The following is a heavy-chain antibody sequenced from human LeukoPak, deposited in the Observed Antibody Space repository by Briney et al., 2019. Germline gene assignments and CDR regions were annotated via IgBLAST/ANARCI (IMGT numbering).Heavy chain of an antibody. J-gene: IGHJ4*02. V-gene: IGHV3-74*01. CDR3: ARANYGGNVYDY. Sequence: GGSLRSSCAASGFTFNNYWMHWVRQAPGKGLVWVSHINTDGSSTSYADSVKGRFTISRDNAKNTLYLQMNSLRAEDTAVYFCARANYGGNVYDYWGQGTLVTVSS. CDR2: INTDGSST. D-gene: IGHD4-23*01. CDR1: GFTFNNYW.